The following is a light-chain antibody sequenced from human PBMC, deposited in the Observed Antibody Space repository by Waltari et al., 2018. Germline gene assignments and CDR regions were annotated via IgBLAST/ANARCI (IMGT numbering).Light chain of an antibody. V-gene: IGLV3-9*01. J-gene: IGLJ3*02. CDR1: NIGNKN. CDR2: RNP. Sequence: SYELTQPLSVSVALGQTARISCAGNNIGNKNVQGYQQKPGQAPVLVIHRNPNWPAEGPDRSAASTSGNTATLTISRAQAGDEGGYYCQVWDSNIWVFGGGTKLTVL. CDR3: QVWDSNIWV.